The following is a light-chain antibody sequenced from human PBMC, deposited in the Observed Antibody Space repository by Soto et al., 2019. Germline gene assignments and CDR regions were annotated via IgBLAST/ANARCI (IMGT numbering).Light chain of an antibody. Sequence: QSALTQPASVSGSPGQSITISCTGTSSDVGAYNHVSWYQHHPGKAPKLMIYEVNNRPSVVSNRFSGSKSGYTASLTISGHQAEEEADYYCCSYTTSDTRVFGTGTKVTVL. V-gene: IGLV2-14*01. CDR3: CSYTTSDTRV. J-gene: IGLJ1*01. CDR2: EVN. CDR1: SSDVGAYNH.